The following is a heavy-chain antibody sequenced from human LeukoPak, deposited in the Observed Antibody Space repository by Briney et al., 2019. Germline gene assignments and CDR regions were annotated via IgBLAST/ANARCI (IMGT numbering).Heavy chain of an antibody. CDR1: GGSISSGSYY. Sequence: SETLSLTCTVSGGSISSGSYYWSWIRQPAGKGLEWIGRIYTSGSTNYNPSLKSRVTISVDTSKNQFSLKLSSVTAADTAVYYCARHLYCGGACYSSAFDYWGQGTLVTVSS. D-gene: IGHD2-21*02. CDR3: ARHLYCGGACYSSAFDY. J-gene: IGHJ4*02. CDR2: IYTSGST. V-gene: IGHV4-61*02.